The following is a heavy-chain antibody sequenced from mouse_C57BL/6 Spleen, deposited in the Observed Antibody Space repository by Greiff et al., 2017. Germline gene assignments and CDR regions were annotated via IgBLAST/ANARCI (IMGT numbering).Heavy chain of an antibody. Sequence: VQVVESGAELVRPGASVTLSCKASGYTFTDYEMHWVKQTPVHGLEWIGAIDPETGGTAYNQKFKGKAILTADKSSSTAYMELRSLTSEDSAVYYCTRSYYDYDGGFAYWGQGTLVTVSA. CDR2: IDPETGGT. J-gene: IGHJ3*01. CDR1: GYTFTDYE. V-gene: IGHV1-15*01. CDR3: TRSYYDYDGGFAY. D-gene: IGHD2-4*01.